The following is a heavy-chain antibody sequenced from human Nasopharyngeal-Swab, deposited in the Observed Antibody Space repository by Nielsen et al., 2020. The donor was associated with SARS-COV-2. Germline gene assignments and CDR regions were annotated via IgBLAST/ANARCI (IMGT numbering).Heavy chain of an antibody. V-gene: IGHV5-51*01. J-gene: IGHJ6*03. CDR1: GYSFTSYW. CDR3: ARQGAVAGYYYYYMDV. D-gene: IGHD6-19*01. CDR2: IYPGDSDT. Sequence: GESLKISCKGSGYSFTSYWIGWVRQMPGKGLEWMGIIYPGDSDTRYSPSFQGQVTISADKSISTAYLQWSSLKASDTAMYYCARQGAVAGYYYYYMDVWGKGTTVPSP.